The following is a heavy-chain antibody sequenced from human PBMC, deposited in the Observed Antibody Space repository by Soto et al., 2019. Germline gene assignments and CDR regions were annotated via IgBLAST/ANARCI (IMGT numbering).Heavy chain of an antibody. J-gene: IGHJ4*02. D-gene: IGHD5-18*01. Sequence: EVQLVESGGGLVQPGGSLRLSCAASGFTFGSYSMNWVRQAPGKGLEWVSYISSSSSTIYYADSVEGRFTISRDNPTNPLYRQIKSLTSEDTAVYYCAKDGGYSYGPYDYWGQGTLLTVSS. CDR1: GFTFGSYS. V-gene: IGHV3-48*01. CDR2: ISSSSSTI. CDR3: AKDGGYSYGPYDY.